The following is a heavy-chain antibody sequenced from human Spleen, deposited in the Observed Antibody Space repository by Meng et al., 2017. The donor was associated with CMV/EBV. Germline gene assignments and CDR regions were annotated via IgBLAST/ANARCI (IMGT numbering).Heavy chain of an antibody. Sequence: GGSLRLSCAASGFTVSVNSMSWVRQAPGKGLEWVSVLYSGGSIYYADSVKGRFTISRDNAKNSLYLQMNSLRAEDTAVYYCARTRGSINAQEPDTSYYYYYYGMDVWGQGTTVTVSS. D-gene: IGHD1-26*01. J-gene: IGHJ6*02. V-gene: IGHV3-66*01. CDR2: LYSGGSI. CDR1: GFTVSVNS. CDR3: ARTRGSINAQEPDTSYYYYYYGMDV.